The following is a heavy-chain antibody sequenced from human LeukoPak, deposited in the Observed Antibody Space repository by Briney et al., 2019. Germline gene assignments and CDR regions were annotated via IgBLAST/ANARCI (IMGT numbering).Heavy chain of an antibody. D-gene: IGHD3-9*01. CDR1: GYTFTSYD. CDR2: MNPNRGNT. V-gene: IGHV1-8*01. CDR3: ARRGAVDILTGYYYYGMDV. Sequence: ASVKVSCKASGYTFTSYDINWVRQATGQGLEWMGWMNPNRGNTGYAQKFQGRVTMTRNTSISTAYMELSSLRSEDTAVYYCARRGAVDILTGYYYYGMDVWGQGTTVTVSS. J-gene: IGHJ6*02.